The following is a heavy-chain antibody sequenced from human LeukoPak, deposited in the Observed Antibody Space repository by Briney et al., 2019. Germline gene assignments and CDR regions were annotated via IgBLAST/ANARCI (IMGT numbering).Heavy chain of an antibody. D-gene: IGHD4-17*01. CDR2: IIPIFGTA. CDR3: ATREYGDFFPATYYYYYMDV. Sequence: ASVKVSCKASGGTFSSYAISWVRQAPGQGLEWMGGIIPIFGTANYAQKFQGRVTITTDESTSTAYMELSSLRSEDTAVYYCATREYGDFFPATYYYYYMDVWGKGTTVTVSS. J-gene: IGHJ6*03. CDR1: GGTFSSYA. V-gene: IGHV1-69*05.